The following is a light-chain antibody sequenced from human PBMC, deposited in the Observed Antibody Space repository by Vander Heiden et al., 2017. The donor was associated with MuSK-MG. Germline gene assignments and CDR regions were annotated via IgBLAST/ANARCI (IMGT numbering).Light chain of an antibody. CDR2: GAS. J-gene: IGKJ1*01. CDR1: QSVSTNY. CDR3: HQDGSSPWT. V-gene: IGKV3-20*01. Sequence: EIVLTQSPGTLSLSPGERVTLSCRASQSVSTNYLAWYQQKPGQAPRLLISGASSRATGIPDRFSGSGSGTDFTLTISRLEPEDFAVYYCHQDGSSPWTFGQGTKVEIK.